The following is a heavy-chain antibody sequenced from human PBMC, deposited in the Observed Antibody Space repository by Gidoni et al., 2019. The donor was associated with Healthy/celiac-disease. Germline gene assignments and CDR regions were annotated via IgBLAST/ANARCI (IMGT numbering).Heavy chain of an antibody. Sequence: VPLVESGGGVVLPGRSLRLSCSVSGFIFRSYAMHWVRQAPGKVLEWGAVISYDGRNKYYADAVKGRFTIARDNAKNTLYLQMNSLRAEDTAVYYCARDLIAAAGTDAFDIWGQGTMVTVSS. CDR3: ARDLIAAAGTDAFDI. CDR2: ISYDGRNK. CDR1: GFIFRSYA. D-gene: IGHD6-13*01. J-gene: IGHJ3*02. V-gene: IGHV3-30*04.